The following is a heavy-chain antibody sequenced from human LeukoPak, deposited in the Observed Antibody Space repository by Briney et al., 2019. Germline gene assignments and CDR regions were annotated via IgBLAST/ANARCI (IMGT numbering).Heavy chain of an antibody. CDR3: ARELSVPSSSSRYYGMDV. CDR1: GDSISSDIW. Sequence: SETLSLTCAVSGDSISSDIWWNWVRQPPGKGLEWIGEIHHSGSTNYNPSLKSRVTISVDTSKNQFSLKLSSVTAADTAVYYCARELSVPSSSSRYYGMDVWGQGTTVTVSS. D-gene: IGHD6-6*01. V-gene: IGHV4-4*02. J-gene: IGHJ6*02. CDR2: IHHSGST.